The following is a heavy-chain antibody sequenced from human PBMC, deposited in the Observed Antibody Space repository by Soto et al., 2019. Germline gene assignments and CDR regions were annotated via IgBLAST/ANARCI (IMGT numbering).Heavy chain of an antibody. CDR1: GFTFSNAW. V-gene: IGHV3-15*01. CDR3: TTLSYDIVVVPA. Sequence: EVQLVESGGGLVKPGGSLRLSCAASGFTFSNAWMSWVPQAPGKGLEWVGRIKSKTDGGTTDYAAPVKGRFTISRDDSKNTLYLQMNSLKTEDTAVYYCTTLSYDIVVVPAGGQGTLVTVSS. D-gene: IGHD2-2*01. CDR2: IKSKTDGGTT. J-gene: IGHJ4*02.